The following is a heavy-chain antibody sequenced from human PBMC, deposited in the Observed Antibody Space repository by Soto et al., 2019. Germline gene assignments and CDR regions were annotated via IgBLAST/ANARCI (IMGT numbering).Heavy chain of an antibody. Sequence: SSETMSLTCAVDGGSCSGFYWTWIRQPPGTGLEWIGEINHSGSTNYNPSLKSRVTISVDRSKNQFSLKLSSVTAADTAVYYCARVPDRWGQGTLVTVSS. CDR1: GGSCSGFY. D-gene: IGHD2-2*01. CDR2: INHSGST. V-gene: IGHV4-34*01. CDR3: ARVPDR. J-gene: IGHJ5*02.